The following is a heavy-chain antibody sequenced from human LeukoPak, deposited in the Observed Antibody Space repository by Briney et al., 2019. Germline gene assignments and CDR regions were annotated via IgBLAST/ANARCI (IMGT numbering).Heavy chain of an antibody. CDR3: ARVASSWYDGYYYYGMDV. D-gene: IGHD6-13*01. CDR2: ISSSSSYI. J-gene: IGHJ6*02. Sequence: GGSMRLSCAASGLTFSSDSMNWVRQAPGKGLEWVSSISSSSSYIYYADSVKGRFTISRDNAKNSLYLQMNSLRAEDTAVYYCARVASSWYDGYYYYGMDVWGQGTTVTVSS. V-gene: IGHV3-21*01. CDR1: GLTFSSDS.